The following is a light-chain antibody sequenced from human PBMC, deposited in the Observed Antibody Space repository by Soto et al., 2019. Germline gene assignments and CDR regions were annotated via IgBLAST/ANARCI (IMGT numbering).Light chain of an antibody. V-gene: IGLV2-14*01. CDR3: GLYTRSXTRV. CDR2: EVS. J-gene: IGLJ1*01. CDR1: SSDVGGGNY. Sequence: QSVMAQPASVSGSPVQSITISCTGTSSDVGGGNYFSWYQQHPGKAPKLMIYEVSKRPSGVSNRFSGSKSGNTASLTISGLPAEDEADYYCGLYTRSXTRVVGTATKVXV.